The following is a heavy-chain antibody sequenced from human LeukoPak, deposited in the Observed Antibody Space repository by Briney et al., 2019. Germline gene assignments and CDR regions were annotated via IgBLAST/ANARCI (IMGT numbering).Heavy chain of an antibody. Sequence: GGSLRLSCAASGFTFSSYTMSWVRQAPGKGLEWVSTITTSDGNAYYADSVKGRFTVSRDNSKNTLFLQMNSLRAEDTAVYYCAKDGGLWVSAHWGDSWGRGTLVTVSS. CDR3: AKDGGLWVSAHWGDS. V-gene: IGHV3-23*01. D-gene: IGHD7-27*01. CDR2: ITTSDGNA. J-gene: IGHJ4*02. CDR1: GFTFSSYT.